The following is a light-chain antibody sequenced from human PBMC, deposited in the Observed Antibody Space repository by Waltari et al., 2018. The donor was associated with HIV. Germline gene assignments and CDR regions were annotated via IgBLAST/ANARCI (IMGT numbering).Light chain of an antibody. V-gene: IGLV2-23*02. CDR2: DVN. Sequence: QSALTQPASVSGSLGQSITISCTGTSSDIGSYNLVSWYQQYPGKAPKVIIYDVNKWPLWVSHRFSGFKAANTASLTISGLQAEDEADYYCCSYAGSPTFVIFGGGTKVTVL. J-gene: IGLJ2*01. CDR1: SSDIGSYNL. CDR3: CSYAGSPTFVI.